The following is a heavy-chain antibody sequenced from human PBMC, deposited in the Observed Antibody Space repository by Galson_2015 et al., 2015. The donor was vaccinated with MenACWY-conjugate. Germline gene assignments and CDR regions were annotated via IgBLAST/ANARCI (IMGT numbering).Heavy chain of an antibody. Sequence: SLRLSCAASGFTFGIYAMHWVRQAPGKGLEWVAVMSYDGTVKYYADSVKGRFTISRDNAKNTLSLQMNSLRAEDTAVYYCASAYCRSSSTSTCKDHFHYWGQGTLVTVSS. J-gene: IGHJ1*01. CDR2: MSYDGTVK. CDR3: ASAYCRSSSTSTCKDHFHY. D-gene: IGHD2-2*01. V-gene: IGHV3-30*01. CDR1: GFTFGIYA.